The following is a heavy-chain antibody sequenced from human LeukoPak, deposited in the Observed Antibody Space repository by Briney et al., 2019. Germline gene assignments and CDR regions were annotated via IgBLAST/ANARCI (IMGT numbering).Heavy chain of an antibody. CDR2: INHGGST. D-gene: IGHD6-19*01. V-gene: IGHV4-34*01. J-gene: IGHJ4*02. Sequence: SETLSPTCAVYGGSFSGYYWRWIRQPPGRGLEWIGEINHGGSTNYNPSLKSRVTISVDTSKNQFSLKLSSVTAADTAVYYCARGAAVAAFDYWGQGTLVTVSS. CDR3: ARGAAVAAFDY. CDR1: GGSFSGYY.